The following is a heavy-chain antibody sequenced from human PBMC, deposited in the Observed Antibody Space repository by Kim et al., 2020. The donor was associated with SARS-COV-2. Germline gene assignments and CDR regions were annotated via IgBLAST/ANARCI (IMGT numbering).Heavy chain of an antibody. V-gene: IGHV3-11*01. Sequence: GGSLRLSCAASGFTFSDYYMSWIRQAPGKGLEWVSYISSSGSTIYYADSVKGRFTISRDNAKNSLYLQINSLRAEDTAVYYCARPHYYDILTVYTHYYFDYWGQGTLVTVSS. CDR2: ISSSGSTI. CDR3: ARPHYYDILTVYTHYYFDY. CDR1: GFTFSDYY. D-gene: IGHD3-9*01. J-gene: IGHJ4*02.